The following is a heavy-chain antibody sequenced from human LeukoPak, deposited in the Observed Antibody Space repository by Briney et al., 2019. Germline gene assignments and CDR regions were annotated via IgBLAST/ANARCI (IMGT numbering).Heavy chain of an antibody. CDR1: GGSVSSSFYY. D-gene: IGHD2-15*01. J-gene: IGHJ4*02. CDR2: LYYSGST. Sequence: SSETLSLTCTVSGGSVSSSFYYWGWIRQPPGKGLEWIGSLYYSGSTHYNPSLKSRVTMSVDTSKNQFSLNLSSVTAADTAVFFCASAAPFSVDYWGQGTLVTVSS. CDR3: ASAAPFSVDY. V-gene: IGHV4-39*01.